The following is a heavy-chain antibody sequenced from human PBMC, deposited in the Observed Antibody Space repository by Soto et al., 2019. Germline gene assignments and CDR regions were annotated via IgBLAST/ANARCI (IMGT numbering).Heavy chain of an antibody. CDR1: GSFVAGDSW. Sequence: QVQLQEAGAGLVKPSETLSLSTTVCGSFVAGDSWWWVGRPPPVLGVGWVGEVFHTGGTNYNPSLKSRVTMEVDKSKNQFSLKLISATAADTAVYYCARVFSSGSGWMYYFDFWGQGTLVSVSS. CDR3: ARVFSSGSGWMYYFDF. V-gene: IGHV4-4*02. J-gene: IGHJ4*02. CDR2: VFHTGGT. D-gene: IGHD6-19*01.